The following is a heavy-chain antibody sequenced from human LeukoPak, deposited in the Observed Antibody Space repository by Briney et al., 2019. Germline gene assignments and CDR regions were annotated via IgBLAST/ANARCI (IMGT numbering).Heavy chain of an antibody. CDR1: GFTFSSYS. V-gene: IGHV3-21*01. CDR3: AREIYDFWSGYSSSMDV. J-gene: IGHJ6*02. CDR2: ISSSSSYI. D-gene: IGHD3-3*01. Sequence: PGGSLRLSCAASGFTFSSYSMNWVRQAPGKGLEWVSSISSSSSYIYYADSVKGRFTISRDNAKNSLYLQMNSLRAEDTAVHYCAREIYDFWSGYSSSMDVWGQGTTVTVSS.